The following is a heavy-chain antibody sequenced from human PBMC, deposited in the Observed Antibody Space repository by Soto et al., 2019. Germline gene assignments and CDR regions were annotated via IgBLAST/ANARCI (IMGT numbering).Heavy chain of an antibody. Sequence: LSETASLPCTVSRRTINIHANSCVLAWIRQPPGKGLEWIGSIDNGGNTHYNAPLKSRVIISADTSKNQFSLSLNSVTAADTAVYYCVKRSLLMAPTWGQGIQVT. CDR3: VKRSLLMAPT. D-gene: IGHD1-26*01. CDR2: IDNGGNT. CDR1: RRTINIHANS. J-gene: IGHJ4*02. V-gene: IGHV4-39*01.